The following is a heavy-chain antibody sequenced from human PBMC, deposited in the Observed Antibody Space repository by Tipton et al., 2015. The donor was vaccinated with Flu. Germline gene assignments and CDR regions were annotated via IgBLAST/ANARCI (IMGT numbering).Heavy chain of an antibody. CDR2: IYYSGTT. J-gene: IGHJ6*02. D-gene: IGHD1-1*01. V-gene: IGHV4-39*07. CDR3: ARDLWNDRRAYYYYGVDV. CDR1: GDSISTTIYY. Sequence: LRLSCTVSGDSISTTIYYWGWVRQAPGKGLEWIGSIYYSGTTYYNPSLKSRVTISIDPSNNQFSPDLTSLTAADTAVYFCARDLWNDRRAYYYYGVDVGGQGTTVTVSS.